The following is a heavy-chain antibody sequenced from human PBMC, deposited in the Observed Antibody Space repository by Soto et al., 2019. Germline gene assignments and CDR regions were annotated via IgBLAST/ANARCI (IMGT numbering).Heavy chain of an antibody. J-gene: IGHJ6*02. Sequence: GESLKISCKASGYSFTSYWTNWVRQMPGKGLEWMGRIGPSDSYTNYNPSFQGHVTISVDKSIATAYLQWSGLKASDTAVYYCARWGTAMVSNYYYYGMDVWGQGTTVTVSS. D-gene: IGHD5-18*01. CDR2: IGPSDSYT. CDR1: GYSFTSYW. CDR3: ARWGTAMVSNYYYYGMDV. V-gene: IGHV5-10-1*01.